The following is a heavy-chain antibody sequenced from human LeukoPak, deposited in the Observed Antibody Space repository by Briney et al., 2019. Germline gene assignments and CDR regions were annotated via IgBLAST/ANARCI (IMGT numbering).Heavy chain of an antibody. CDR1: GFPFSTYG. J-gene: IGHJ4*02. CDR3: ARGHNYCSSTSCFFYFDY. CDR2: LWYDGSKK. D-gene: IGHD2-2*01. V-gene: IGHV3-33*01. Sequence: GRSLRLSCATSGFPFSTYGFHWVRQAPGKGLEWVAVLWYDGSKKYYADSVKGRLTISRDGSQNTLYLQMNSLRAEDTAVYYRARGHNYCSSTSCFFYFDYWGRGTLVTVSS.